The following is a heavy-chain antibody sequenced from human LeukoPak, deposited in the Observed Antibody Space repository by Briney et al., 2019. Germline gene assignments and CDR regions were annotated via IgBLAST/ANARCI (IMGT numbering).Heavy chain of an antibody. CDR3: ASNGGSYYSKQFDY. J-gene: IGHJ4*02. CDR1: GYTFTSYG. D-gene: IGHD1-26*01. CDR2: ISPNTGDT. Sequence: ASVKVSCKASGYTFTSYGITWVRQAPGQGLEWMGWISPNTGDTVSAQKLQDRVTMTTDTSTSTAFMELRSLRFDDTAVYFCASNGGSYYSKQFDYWGQGTLVTVSS. V-gene: IGHV1-18*01.